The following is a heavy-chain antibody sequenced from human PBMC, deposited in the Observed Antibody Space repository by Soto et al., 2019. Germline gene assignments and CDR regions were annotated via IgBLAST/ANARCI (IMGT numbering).Heavy chain of an antibody. CDR1: GFKFSSYG. CDR3: AKDWKWEAFYYGMNV. Sequence: QEQLVQSGGGVVQPGRSLRLSCAASGFKFSSYGMHWVRQAPGKGLEWVAAISYDGRNKYYADSVKGRFTISRDNSENTVFLQMNSLRGDDTAVYYCAKDWKWEAFYYGMNVWGQGTTVTVSS. V-gene: IGHV3-30*18. J-gene: IGHJ6*02. CDR2: ISYDGRNK. D-gene: IGHD1-26*01.